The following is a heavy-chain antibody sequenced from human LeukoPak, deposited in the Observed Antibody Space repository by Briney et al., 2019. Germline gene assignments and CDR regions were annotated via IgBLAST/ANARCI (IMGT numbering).Heavy chain of an antibody. V-gene: IGHV5-51*01. CDR1: GYSFTTYW. J-gene: IGHJ4*02. D-gene: IGHD1-26*01. CDR3: ARALVGAATLSY. CDR2: IYPGDSDP. Sequence: GASLKISRKGCGYSFTTYWIAWVRQMAGKGLEWMGFIYPGDSDPRYSPYFQGQVTLSADKSISTAHLQWSSLKASDTAIYYCARALVGAATLSYWGQGTLVTVSS.